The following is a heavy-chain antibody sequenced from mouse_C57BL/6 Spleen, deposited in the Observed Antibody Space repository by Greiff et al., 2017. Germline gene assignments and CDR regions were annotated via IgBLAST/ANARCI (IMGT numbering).Heavy chain of an antibody. CDR2: INPSNGGT. Sequence: QVQLKESGTELVKPGASVKLSCKASGYTFTSYWMHWVKQRPGQGLEWIGNINPSNGGTNYNEKFKSKATLTVDKSSSTAYMQLSSLTSEDSAVXDCATRATMVTTGGLDYWGQGTTLTVSS. J-gene: IGHJ2*01. CDR3: ATRATMVTTGGLDY. CDR1: GYTFTSYW. D-gene: IGHD2-2*01. V-gene: IGHV1-53*01.